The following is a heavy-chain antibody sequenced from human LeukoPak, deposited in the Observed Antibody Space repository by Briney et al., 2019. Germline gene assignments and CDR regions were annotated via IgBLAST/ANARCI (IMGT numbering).Heavy chain of an antibody. CDR1: GYTFTSCD. J-gene: IGHJ3*02. Sequence: ASVKVSCKASGYTFTSCDINWVRQATGQGLEWMGWMNPNSGNTGYAQKFQGRVTIARNTSISTAYMELSSLRSEDTAVYYCARGGITIFGVVIGGYAFDIWGQGTMVTVSS. D-gene: IGHD3-3*01. CDR2: MNPNSGNT. V-gene: IGHV1-8*03. CDR3: ARGGITIFGVVIGGYAFDI.